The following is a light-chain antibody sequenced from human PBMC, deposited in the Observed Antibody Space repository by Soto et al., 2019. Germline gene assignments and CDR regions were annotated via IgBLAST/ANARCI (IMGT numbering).Light chain of an antibody. CDR2: DAS. Sequence: DIQMTQSPSTLSASVGDRVTVTCRASQSINTWLAWYQQKPGKAPKLLIYDASSLQSGVPSRFSGSGSGTEFTLTISSLQPDDFATYYCQQYGSYSSWTFGQGTKVDIK. CDR3: QQYGSYSSWT. CDR1: QSINTW. V-gene: IGKV1-5*01. J-gene: IGKJ1*01.